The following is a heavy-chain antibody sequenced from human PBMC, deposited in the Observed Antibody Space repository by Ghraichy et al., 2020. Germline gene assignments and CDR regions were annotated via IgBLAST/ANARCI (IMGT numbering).Heavy chain of an antibody. CDR2: INHSGST. V-gene: IGHV4-34*01. D-gene: IGHD4-11*01. CDR3: ARGPATDFDY. Sequence: SETLSLTCAVYGGSFSGYYWSWIRQPPGKGLEWIGEINHSGSTNYNPSLKSRVTISVDTSKNQFSLKLSSVTAADTAVYYCARGPATDFDYWGQGTLVTVSS. CDR1: GGSFSGYY. J-gene: IGHJ4*02.